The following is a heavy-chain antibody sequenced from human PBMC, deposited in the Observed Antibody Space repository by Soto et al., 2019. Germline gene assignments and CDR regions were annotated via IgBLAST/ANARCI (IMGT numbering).Heavy chain of an antibody. CDR1: GGSISRGDYS. Sequence: PSETLSLTFAVSGGSISRGDYSWSWIRQPSGRGLEWIGYIYHSGSTYYNPSLKSRVTISVDRSKNQFSLKLSSVSAADTAVYYCARGIAAAGPYWYFDLWGRGTLVTVSS. CDR2: IYHSGST. V-gene: IGHV4-30-2*01. J-gene: IGHJ2*01. D-gene: IGHD6-13*01. CDR3: ARGIAAAGPYWYFDL.